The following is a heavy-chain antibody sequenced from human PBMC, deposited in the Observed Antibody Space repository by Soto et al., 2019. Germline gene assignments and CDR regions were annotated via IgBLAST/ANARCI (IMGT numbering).Heavy chain of an antibody. Sequence: QVQLVQSGAEVKKPGSSVKVSCKASGGTFSSYTISWVRQAPGQGLEWMGRIIPILGIANYAQKFQGRVTITADKSTSTAYMELSSLRSDDTAVYYCAPYCSSTSCAHGYCDYWGQGTLVTVSS. V-gene: IGHV1-69*02. CDR2: IIPILGIA. CDR1: GGTFSSYT. D-gene: IGHD2-2*01. CDR3: APYCSSTSCAHGYCDY. J-gene: IGHJ4*02.